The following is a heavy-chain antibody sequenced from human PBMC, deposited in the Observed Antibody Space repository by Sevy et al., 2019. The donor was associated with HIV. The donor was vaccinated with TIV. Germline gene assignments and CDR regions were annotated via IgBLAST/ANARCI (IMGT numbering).Heavy chain of an antibody. D-gene: IGHD3-10*01. V-gene: IGHV1-18*01. Sequence: ASLKVSCEASGYTFTSHGISWVRQAPGQGLEWVGWISTYNDDTKYAQKVQGRVTMTTDTSTTTVFMELRSLRSDDTAIYYCARDLPPLDYYGSGSYYTSDYWGQGTLVTVSS. CDR3: ARDLPPLDYYGSGSYYTSDY. CDR2: ISTYNDDT. CDR1: GYTFTSHG. J-gene: IGHJ4*02.